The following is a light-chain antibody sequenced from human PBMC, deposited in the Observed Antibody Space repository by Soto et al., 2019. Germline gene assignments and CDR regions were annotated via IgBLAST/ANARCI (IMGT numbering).Light chain of an antibody. CDR3: QQYAGSPPKYT. CDR1: QSVSSLN. Sequence: EVVLPPSPDTLSLPPGASSTLSCRARQSVSSLNLAWYQQIPGQAPRLLMFGASSRAPGIPDRFSGRGSGTDFTLTISRLEPEDSAVYYCQQYAGSPPKYTFGQGTKVDIK. V-gene: IGKV3-20*01. CDR2: GAS. J-gene: IGKJ2*01.